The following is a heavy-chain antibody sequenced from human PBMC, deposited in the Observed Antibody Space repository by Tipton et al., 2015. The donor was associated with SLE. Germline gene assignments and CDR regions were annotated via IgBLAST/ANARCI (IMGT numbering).Heavy chain of an antibody. Sequence: TLSLTCSVSGGSISDSLYYWAWIRQPPGEGLEWIGTIYYNGGTHSNPSLKSRVSISVDTSKNQLSLKLISVTAADTAVYFCARLVGGYARWGQGTLVTVSS. J-gene: IGHJ4*02. CDR3: ARLVGGYAR. CDR2: IYYNGGT. CDR1: GGSISDSLYY. V-gene: IGHV4-39*01. D-gene: IGHD5-12*01.